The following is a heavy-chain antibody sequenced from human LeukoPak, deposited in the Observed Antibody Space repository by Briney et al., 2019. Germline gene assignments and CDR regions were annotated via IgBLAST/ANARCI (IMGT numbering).Heavy chain of an antibody. V-gene: IGHV4-39*07. Sequence: ESGPTLVKPSETLSLTCTVSGGSISTSSYYWGWVRQPPGKGLEWIGNIFYSGSTYYSPPLKSRVTISVDTSKNQFSLKLSSVTAADTAVYYCARGPRITIFGVVIQVHDYWGQGTLVTVSS. CDR2: IFYSGST. CDR1: GGSISTSSYY. J-gene: IGHJ4*02. D-gene: IGHD3-3*01. CDR3: ARGPRITIFGVVIQVHDY.